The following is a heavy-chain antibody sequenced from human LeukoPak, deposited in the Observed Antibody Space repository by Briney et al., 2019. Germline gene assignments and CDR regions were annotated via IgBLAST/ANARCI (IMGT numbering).Heavy chain of an antibody. CDR3: ARETRESRYFDL. CDR1: GGSISSYF. J-gene: IGHJ2*01. V-gene: IGHV4-4*07. Sequence: PSETLSLTCTVSGGSISSYFWSWIRQPAGKGLEWIGRIHTSGSTNYNSSLKTRVAMSLDTSKNQSSLNLTSVTAADTAVYYCARETRESRYFDLSGRGTPVTVSS. CDR2: IHTSGST. D-gene: IGHD4-23*01.